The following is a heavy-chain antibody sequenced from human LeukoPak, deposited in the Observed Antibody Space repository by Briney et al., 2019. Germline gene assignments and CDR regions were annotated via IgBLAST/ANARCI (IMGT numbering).Heavy chain of an antibody. V-gene: IGHV3-30*18. J-gene: IGHJ4*02. CDR2: ISYDGSNK. Sequence: EGSLRLSCAASGFTFSSYGMHWVRQAPGKGLEWVAVISYDGSNKYYADSVKGRFTISRDNSKNTLYLQMNSLRSEDTAVYYCAKGAIYYDSSGFTFSDYWGQGTLVTVSS. D-gene: IGHD3-22*01. CDR1: GFTFSSYG. CDR3: AKGAIYYDSSGFTFSDY.